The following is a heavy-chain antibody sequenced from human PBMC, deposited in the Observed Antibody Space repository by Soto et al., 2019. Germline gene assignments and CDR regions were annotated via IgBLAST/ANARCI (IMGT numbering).Heavy chain of an antibody. D-gene: IGHD3-10*01. Sequence: PGEPLKPSSQGSGYTFTNFWNSWVRQMPGKGREWMWRIDPSDSYTIYSPSFQGHVTISADKSTSTVYRQWSSLEASATAMYYCAREASGPHDYWGQGTVVPVSS. CDR1: GYTFTNFW. J-gene: IGHJ4*02. CDR3: AREASGPHDY. CDR2: IDPSDSYT. V-gene: IGHV5-10-1*01.